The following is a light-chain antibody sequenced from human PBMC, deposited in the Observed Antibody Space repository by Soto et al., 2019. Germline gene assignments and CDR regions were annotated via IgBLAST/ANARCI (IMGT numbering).Light chain of an antibody. V-gene: IGKV3-11*01. CDR2: AAS. CDR3: QQRNNWPPGIN. J-gene: IGKJ5*01. CDR1: QNIRVY. Sequence: EIVLTHSPATLSLSPGEIATLSCSSSQNIRVYLAWYRQKPGQAPRVLIYAASNRATGIPARFSGSGSGTDFILTISSLEPEDFAVYYCQQRNNWPPGINFGQGTRLEIK.